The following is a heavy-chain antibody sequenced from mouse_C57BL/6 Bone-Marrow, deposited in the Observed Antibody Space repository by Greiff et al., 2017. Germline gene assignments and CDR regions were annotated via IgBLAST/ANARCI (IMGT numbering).Heavy chain of an antibody. J-gene: IGHJ4*01. CDR3: ARQLSNDYYYDMDY. V-gene: IGHV1-53*01. Sequence: QVHVKQSGTELVKPGASVKLSCKASGYTFTSYWMHWVKQRPGQGLEWIGNINPSNGGTNYNEKFKSKATLTVDKSSSTAYMQLSSLTSEDSAVYYCARQLSNDYYYDMDYWGQGTSVTVSS. D-gene: IGHD3-2*02. CDR1: GYTFTSYW. CDR2: INPSNGGT.